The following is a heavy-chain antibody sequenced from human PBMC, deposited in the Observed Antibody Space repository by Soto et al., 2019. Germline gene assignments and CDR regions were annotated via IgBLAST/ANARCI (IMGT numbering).Heavy chain of an antibody. CDR1: GGSLSGYY. V-gene: IGHV4-34*01. J-gene: IGHJ6*02. CDR3: ARSQTGVLRFLEWFPRYYYSGMDV. Sequence: SETLSLTCAVYGGSLSGYYWSWIRQPPGKGLEWIGEISHRGSTNYNPSLKSRVTISVDTSKNQFSLKLSSVTAADTAVYYCARSQTGVLRFLEWFPRYYYSGMDVWGQGTTVTVS. CDR2: ISHRGST. D-gene: IGHD3-3*01.